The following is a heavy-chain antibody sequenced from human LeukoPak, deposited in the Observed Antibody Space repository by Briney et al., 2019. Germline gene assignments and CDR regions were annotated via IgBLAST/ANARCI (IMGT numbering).Heavy chain of an antibody. Sequence: PGGSLRLSCAASGFTFSSYGMSWVRQAPGKGLEWVSAISGSGGSTYYADSVKGRFTISRDNSKNTLYLQMNSLRAEDTAVYYCARALYYDSSGYGYWGQGTLVTVSS. CDR1: GFTFSSYG. D-gene: IGHD3-22*01. V-gene: IGHV3-23*01. J-gene: IGHJ4*02. CDR3: ARALYYDSSGYGY. CDR2: ISGSGGST.